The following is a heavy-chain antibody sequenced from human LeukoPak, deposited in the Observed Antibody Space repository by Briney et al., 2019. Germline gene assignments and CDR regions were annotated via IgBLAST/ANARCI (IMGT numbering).Heavy chain of an antibody. CDR3: AKDPSDYYGMDV. Sequence: GRSLRLSCAAPGFTFSSYGMHWVRQAPGKGLEWVAFIRYDGSNKYYADSVKGRFTISRDNSKNTLYLQMNSLRAEDTAVYYCAKDPSDYYGMDVWGQGTTVTVSS. CDR2: IRYDGSNK. V-gene: IGHV3-30*02. J-gene: IGHJ6*02. D-gene: IGHD3-10*01. CDR1: GFTFSSYG.